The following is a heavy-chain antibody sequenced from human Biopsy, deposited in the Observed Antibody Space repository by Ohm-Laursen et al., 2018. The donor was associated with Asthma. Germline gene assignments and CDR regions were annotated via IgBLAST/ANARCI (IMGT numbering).Heavy chain of an antibody. CDR2: ITGSGGFT. D-gene: IGHD5/OR15-5a*01. V-gene: IGHV3-23*01. Sequence: GSLRLSCAAPGFTFSNYAMSWVRQAPGKGLEWVSSITGSGGFTYYADSVKGRFTISRDKSENTLYLQMNSLRAEDTAVYYCAKDWKSLYVQYFFEYWGQGTLVTVSS. CDR3: AKDWKSLYVQYFFEY. J-gene: IGHJ4*02. CDR1: GFTFSNYA.